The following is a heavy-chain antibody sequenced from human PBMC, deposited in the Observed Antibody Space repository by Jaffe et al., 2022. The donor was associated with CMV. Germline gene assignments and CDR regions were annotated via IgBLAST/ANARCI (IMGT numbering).Heavy chain of an antibody. D-gene: IGHD6-13*01. V-gene: IGHV3-23*04. Sequence: EVQLVESGGGLVQPGGSLRLSCAASGFTFSSYAMSWVRQAPGKGLEWVSAISGSGGSTYYADSVKGRFTISRDNSKNTLYLQMNSLRAEDTAVYYCASPGYSSSWYGLYYMDVWGKGTTVTVSS. CDR3: ASPGYSSSWYGLYYMDV. CDR1: GFTFSSYA. CDR2: ISGSGGST. J-gene: IGHJ6*03.